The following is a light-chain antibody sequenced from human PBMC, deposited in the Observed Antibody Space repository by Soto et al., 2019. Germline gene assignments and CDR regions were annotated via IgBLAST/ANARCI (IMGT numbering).Light chain of an antibody. Sequence: EIVLTQSPGTLSLSPGERATLSCRASQSVSKNFLAWYQQKPGQAPRLLIHDASSRATGIPDRFSGSGSGTDFTLTISRLEPEDFAMYYCQQCSTSPLTFGGGTKVDIK. CDR1: QSVSKNF. CDR3: QQCSTSPLT. V-gene: IGKV3-20*01. CDR2: DAS. J-gene: IGKJ4*01.